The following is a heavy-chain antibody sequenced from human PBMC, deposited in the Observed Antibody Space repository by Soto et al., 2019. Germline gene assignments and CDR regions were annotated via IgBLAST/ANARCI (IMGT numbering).Heavy chain of an antibody. CDR3: ARVRVVVGATIDS. V-gene: IGHV1-18*04. Sequence: ASVKVSCKASGYTFSSNSIHWVRQAPGQGLEWMGWITPFNGDTSYAQKFQGRVTMTTDTSTSTVFMELRSLRFDDTALYYCARVRVVVGATIDSWGQGTLVTVSS. CDR2: ITPFNGDT. CDR1: GYTFSSNS. D-gene: IGHD2-15*01. J-gene: IGHJ4*02.